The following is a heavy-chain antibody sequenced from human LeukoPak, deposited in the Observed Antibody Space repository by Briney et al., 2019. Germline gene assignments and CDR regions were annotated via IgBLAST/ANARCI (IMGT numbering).Heavy chain of an antibody. CDR1: GFTFSTYS. Sequence: PGGSLRLSCAASGFTFSTYSMNWVRQAPGKGLEWVSYISSSSYIYYADSVKGRFTISRDNAKNSLYLQMNSLRAEDTAVYYCARALVGAIDAFDIWGQGTMVTVSS. D-gene: IGHD1-26*01. CDR2: ISSSSYI. V-gene: IGHV3-21*05. J-gene: IGHJ3*02. CDR3: ARALVGAIDAFDI.